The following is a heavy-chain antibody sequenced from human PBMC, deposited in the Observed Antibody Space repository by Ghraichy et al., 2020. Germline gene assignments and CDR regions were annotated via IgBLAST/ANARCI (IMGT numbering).Heavy chain of an antibody. J-gene: IGHJ4*02. CDR1: GFTFSGYT. CDR2: ISSGGSDI. D-gene: IGHD1-26*01. Sequence: GESLNISCAASGFTFSGYTINWVRQAPGEGLEWVSSISSGGSDIYYADSVKGRFTISRDNAKSSLYLQMNSLRAEDTAVYYCARAGILGATRLFDYWGQGTLVTVSS. V-gene: IGHV3-21*01. CDR3: ARAGILGATRLFDY.